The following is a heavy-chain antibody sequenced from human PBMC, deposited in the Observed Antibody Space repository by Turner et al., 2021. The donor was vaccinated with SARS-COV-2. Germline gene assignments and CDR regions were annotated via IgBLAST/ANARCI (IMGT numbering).Heavy chain of an antibody. CDR3: ARRGRASRFSFDY. V-gene: IGHV4-39*01. CDR1: GGSVSSSDPY. Sequence: QLQLQESGPGLVKPSETLSLTCTVSGGSVSSSDPYWDWIRQPPGKGLDWIGSFHYIGTTYYNPSLKSRVTISVDTSKNQFSLNLTSVTAADTAVYFCARRGRASRFSFDYWGQGRLLTVSS. D-gene: IGHD1-26*01. J-gene: IGHJ4*02. CDR2: FHYIGTT.